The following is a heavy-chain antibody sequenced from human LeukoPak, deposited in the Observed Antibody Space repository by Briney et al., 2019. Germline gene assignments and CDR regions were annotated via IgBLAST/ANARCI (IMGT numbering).Heavy chain of an antibody. V-gene: IGHV4-59*08. Sequence: SETLSLTCTVSGGSISSYYWSWIRQPPGKGLEWIGYIYYSGTTNYNPSLKSRVTISVDTSKNQISLKLSSVTAADMAVYYCARGYSNNWFGDGFDIWGQGTMVTVSS. CDR1: GGSISSYY. CDR3: ARGYSNNWFGDGFDI. D-gene: IGHD6-13*01. J-gene: IGHJ3*02. CDR2: IYYSGTT.